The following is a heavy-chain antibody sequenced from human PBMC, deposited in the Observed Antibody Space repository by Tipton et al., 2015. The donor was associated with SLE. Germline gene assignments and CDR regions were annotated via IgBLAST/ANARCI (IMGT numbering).Heavy chain of an antibody. CDR2: INHSGST. D-gene: IGHD4-17*01. V-gene: IGHV4-34*01. Sequence: TLSLTCAVYGGSFSGYYWSWIRQPPGKGLEWIGEINHSGSTNYNPSLKSRVTLSVDTSKNQFSLKLSSVTAADTAVYYCARRDFGDYVRWFDPWGQGPLVTVSS. CDR3: ARRDFGDYVRWFDP. J-gene: IGHJ5*02. CDR1: GGSFSGYY.